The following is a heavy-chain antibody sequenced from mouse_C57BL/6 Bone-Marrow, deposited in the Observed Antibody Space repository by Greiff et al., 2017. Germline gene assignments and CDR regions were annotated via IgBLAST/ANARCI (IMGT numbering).Heavy chain of an antibody. D-gene: IGHD1-1*01. Sequence: QVQLKQPGAELVRPGSSVKLSCKASGYTFTSYWMDWVKQRPGQGLEWIGNIYPSDSETHYNQKFKDKATLTVDKSSSTAYMQLSSLTSEDSAVYYCATSLRSYFDYWCQGTTLTVSS. V-gene: IGHV1-61*01. J-gene: IGHJ2*01. CDR3: ATSLRSYFDY. CDR2: IYPSDSET. CDR1: GYTFTSYW.